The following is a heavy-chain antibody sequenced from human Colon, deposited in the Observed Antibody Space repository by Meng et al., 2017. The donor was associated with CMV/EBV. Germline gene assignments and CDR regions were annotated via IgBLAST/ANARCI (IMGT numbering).Heavy chain of an antibody. J-gene: IGHJ3*02. CDR2: ISGSGDST. D-gene: IGHD1-20*01. Sequence: GGSLRLSCVASGFPFSGFAMTWVRQAPGKGLEWVAAISGSGDSTHHADSVEGRFTISRDNSKNTLYLQMNSLRAEDTAVYYCARDLWRYNWNPLTPRVAFDIWGQGTMVTVSS. CDR3: ARDLWRYNWNPLTPRVAFDI. CDR1: GFPFSGFA. V-gene: IGHV3-23*01.